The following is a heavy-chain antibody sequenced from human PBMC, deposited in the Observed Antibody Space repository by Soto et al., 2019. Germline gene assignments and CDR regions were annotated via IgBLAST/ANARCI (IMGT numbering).Heavy chain of an antibody. CDR3: ARTYVPGIAGFDP. V-gene: IGHV3-74*01. Sequence: GGSLRLSCSASGVTFSNYFMPWVRQVPGEGLVWVSRMSGDGKTISYADSVKGRFTISRDNAKNTLYLQMNSLRVEDTAVYYCARTYVPGIAGFDPWGQGTLVTVSS. CDR1: GVTFSNYF. D-gene: IGHD1-1*01. CDR2: MSGDGKTI. J-gene: IGHJ5*02.